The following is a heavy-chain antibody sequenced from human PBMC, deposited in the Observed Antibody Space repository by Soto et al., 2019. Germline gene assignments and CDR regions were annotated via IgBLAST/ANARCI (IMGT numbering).Heavy chain of an antibody. J-gene: IGHJ4*02. CDR3: ASRNTAMVPVLVPDSI. CDR1: GFTFSSYA. D-gene: IGHD5-18*01. Sequence: GGSLRLSCAASGFTFSSYAMSWVRQAPGKGLEWVSAISGSGGSTYYADSVKGRFTISRDNSKNTLYLQMNSLRAEDTAVYYCASRNTAMVPVLVPDSIWGQGTLVTVSS. V-gene: IGHV3-23*01. CDR2: ISGSGGST.